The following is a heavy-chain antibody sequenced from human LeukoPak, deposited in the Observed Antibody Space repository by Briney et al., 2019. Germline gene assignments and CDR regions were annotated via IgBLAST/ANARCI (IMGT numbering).Heavy chain of an antibody. Sequence: ASVKVSCKASGYTFTGYYMHWVRQAPGQGLEWMGWINPNSGGTNYAQKFQGRVTMPRDTSSSTAYMELSRLRSDDTAVYYCASLRYYDSSGFGYWGQGTLVTVSS. V-gene: IGHV1-2*02. D-gene: IGHD3-22*01. CDR2: INPNSGGT. J-gene: IGHJ4*02. CDR1: GYTFTGYY. CDR3: ASLRYYDSSGFGY.